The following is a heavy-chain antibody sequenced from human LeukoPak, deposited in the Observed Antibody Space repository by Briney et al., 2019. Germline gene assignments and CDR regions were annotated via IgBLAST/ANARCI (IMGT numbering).Heavy chain of an antibody. V-gene: IGHV3-23*01. CDR3: AKGDWSPDY. Sequence: GGSLRLSCAASGFTFSSYEMNWVRQAPGKGLEWVSTISVSGGSTYYADSVKGRFTISRDNSKNTLYLQMNSLRAEDTAVYYCAKGDWSPDYWGQGTLVTVSS. D-gene: IGHD3-9*01. CDR1: GFTFSSYE. J-gene: IGHJ4*02. CDR2: ISVSGGST.